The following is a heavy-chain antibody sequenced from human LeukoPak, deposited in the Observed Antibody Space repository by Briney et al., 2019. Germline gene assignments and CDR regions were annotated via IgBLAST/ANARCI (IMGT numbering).Heavy chain of an antibody. CDR2: IYSGGST. Sequence: SGGSLRLSCAASGFTVSSDYMSWVRQAPGEGLEWVSVIYSGGSTYYADSVKGRFTISRDNSKNTLYLQMNSLRAEDTAVYYCASPSGGSSWSYYYYGMDVWGQGTTVTVSS. CDR3: ASPSGGSSWSYYYYGMDV. J-gene: IGHJ6*02. D-gene: IGHD6-13*01. V-gene: IGHV3-66*01. CDR1: GFTVSSDY.